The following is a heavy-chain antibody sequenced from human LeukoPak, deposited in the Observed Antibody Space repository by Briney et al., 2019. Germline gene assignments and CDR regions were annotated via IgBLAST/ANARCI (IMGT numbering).Heavy chain of an antibody. J-gene: IGHJ4*02. CDR2: INSISSTI. Sequence: GGSLRLSCAASGFTFSTYSMNWIRQAPGKGLEWVSYINSISSTIYDADSVKGRFTISRDNAKNSLYLQMNSLRAEDTAVYFCAKSRSGSANWALQIFDNWGQGTLVTVSS. CDR3: AKSRSGSANWALQIFDN. D-gene: IGHD1-1*01. V-gene: IGHV3-48*04. CDR1: GFTFSTYS.